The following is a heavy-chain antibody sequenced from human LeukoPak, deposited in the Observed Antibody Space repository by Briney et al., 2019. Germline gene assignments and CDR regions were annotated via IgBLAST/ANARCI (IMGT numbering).Heavy chain of an antibody. CDR1: GGSLSGYY. V-gene: IGHV4-59*01. CDR3: ARHLWFGELNAFDI. J-gene: IGHJ3*02. D-gene: IGHD3-10*01. CDR2: IYYSGST. Sequence: PSETLSLTCAVYGGSLSGYYWSWIRQPPGKGLEWIGYIYYSGSTNYNPSLKSRVTISVDTSKNQFSLKLSSVTAADTAVYYCARHLWFGELNAFDIWGQGTMVTVSS.